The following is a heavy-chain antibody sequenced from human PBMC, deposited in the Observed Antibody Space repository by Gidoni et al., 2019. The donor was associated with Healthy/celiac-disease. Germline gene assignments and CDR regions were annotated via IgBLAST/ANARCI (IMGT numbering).Heavy chain of an antibody. J-gene: IGHJ5*02. V-gene: IGHV1-2*02. CDR3: ARSLLYDYVWGSYRYGWFDP. D-gene: IGHD3-16*02. Sequence: QVQLVQSGAEVKKPGASVKVSCKASGYTFTGYYMHWVRQAPGQGLEWMGWRNPNRGGTNYAQKFQGRVTMTRDTSISTAYMELSRLRSDDTAVYYCARSLLYDYVWGSYRYGWFDPWGQGTLVTVSS. CDR2: RNPNRGGT. CDR1: GYTFTGYY.